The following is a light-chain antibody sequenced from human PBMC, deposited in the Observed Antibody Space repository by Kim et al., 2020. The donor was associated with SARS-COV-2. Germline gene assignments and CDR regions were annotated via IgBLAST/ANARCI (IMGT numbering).Light chain of an antibody. J-gene: IGKJ4*01. CDR1: QNIYSW. CDR2: DAS. CDR3: QHDHSYSPVT. Sequence: DIQMTQSPSTLSASVGDRVTITCRASQNIYSWLAWYQQKSGKAPKLLIYDASILQSGVPSRFSGSGSGAEFTLTISSLQPEDFATYYCQHDHSYSPVTFGGGTKVDIK. V-gene: IGKV1-5*01.